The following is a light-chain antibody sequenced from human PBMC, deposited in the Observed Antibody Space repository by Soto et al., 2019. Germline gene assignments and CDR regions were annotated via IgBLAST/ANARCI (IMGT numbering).Light chain of an antibody. CDR3: QQYHNWPGT. J-gene: IGKJ1*01. V-gene: IGKV3-15*01. Sequence: EIMMTKSPASLSVSAGERATLSCGASQTVSGNLAWYQQKPGQAPRLLIYGASTRATGIPARFSGSGSGTEFTLTISSLQSGDIAVYFCQQYHNWPGTFGQGTKVDIK. CDR1: QTVSGN. CDR2: GAS.